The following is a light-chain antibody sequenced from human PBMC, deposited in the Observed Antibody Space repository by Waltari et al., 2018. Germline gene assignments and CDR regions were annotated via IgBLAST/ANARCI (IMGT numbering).Light chain of an antibody. Sequence: QSVLTQAPSESGTPGQTVNISCSGRTSNIGSRFVYGYKQVAGVAPKLLIYKNERRPSGDPDRFSGSKSGNTASLTISGLQADDEADYYCCSYAGSSTFLFGGGTKLTVL. V-gene: IGLV1-47*01. J-gene: IGLJ2*01. CDR3: CSYAGSSTFL. CDR1: TSNIGSRF. CDR2: KNE.